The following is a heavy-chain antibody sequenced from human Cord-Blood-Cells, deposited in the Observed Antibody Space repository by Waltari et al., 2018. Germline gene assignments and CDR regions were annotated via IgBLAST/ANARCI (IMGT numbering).Heavy chain of an antibody. CDR2: ISGSGVST. D-gene: IGHD7-27*01. J-gene: IGHJ4*02. V-gene: IGHV3-23*01. Sequence: EVQLLESGGGLVQPGGSLRLSCAASGFTFRSYAMSWVRQAPGKGVGWVSAISGSGVSTYCVEAVKGRFTISRDNAKNTRDLQMNSLRAEDTAVYYCAKDSGPNWGWADYWGQGTLVTVSS. CDR3: AKDSGPNWGWADY. CDR1: GFTFRSYA.